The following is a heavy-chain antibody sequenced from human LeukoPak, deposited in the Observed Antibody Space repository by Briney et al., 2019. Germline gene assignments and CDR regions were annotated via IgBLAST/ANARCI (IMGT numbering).Heavy chain of an antibody. J-gene: IGHJ3*02. CDR3: ARKGSGVLLWFGELLLGAFDI. D-gene: IGHD3-10*01. Sequence: GGSLRLSCAASGFTFSSYWMSWVRQAPGKGLEWVANIKQDGSEKYYVDSVKGRFTISRDNAKNSLYLQMNSLRAEDTAVYYCARKGSGVLLWFGELLLGAFDIWGQGTKVTVSS. V-gene: IGHV3-7*01. CDR1: GFTFSSYW. CDR2: IKQDGSEK.